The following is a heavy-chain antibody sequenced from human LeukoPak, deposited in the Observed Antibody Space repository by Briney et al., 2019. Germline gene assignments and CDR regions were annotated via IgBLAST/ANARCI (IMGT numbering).Heavy chain of an antibody. D-gene: IGHD6-13*01. CDR2: IPYDGNNK. CDR1: GFTFNNYA. CDR3: AKYGAREPIAAAGTVDY. Sequence: PGGSLRLSCVASGFTFNNYAMHWVRQAPGKGLEWVAVIPYDGNNKYYADSVKGRFTITRGNSKNTLYLQMNSLRAEGTAVYYCAKYGAREPIAAAGTVDYWGQGTLVTVSS. J-gene: IGHJ4*02. V-gene: IGHV3-30-3*02.